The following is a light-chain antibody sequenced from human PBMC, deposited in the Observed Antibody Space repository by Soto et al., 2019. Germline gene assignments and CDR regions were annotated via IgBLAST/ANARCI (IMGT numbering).Light chain of an antibody. V-gene: IGLV2-14*01. J-gene: IGLJ2*01. CDR2: EVS. CDR1: SSDVGGYNY. Sequence: QSALTQPTSVSGSPGQSITISCTGTSSDVGGYNYVSWYQQHPGKVPKVMIFEVSNRPSGISHRFSGSKSGNTASLTISGLQAEDEDDYYCSSYTTSGTVVFGGGTKLTVL. CDR3: SSYTTSGTVV.